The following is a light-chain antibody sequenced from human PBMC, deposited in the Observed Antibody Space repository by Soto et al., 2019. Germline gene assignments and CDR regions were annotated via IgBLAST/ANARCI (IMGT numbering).Light chain of an antibody. CDR1: QGVTTN. J-gene: IGKJ5*01. CDR2: DVS. Sequence: TKSRASLSVSKGERVTLSCRAGQGVTTNFAWYQQKSGQSPRLLIYDVSTRATGVPARFSGTGSETDFTLTISGLQSEDSAVYFCQQYNIWLFSFGQG. CDR3: QQYNIWLFS. V-gene: IGKV3-15*01.